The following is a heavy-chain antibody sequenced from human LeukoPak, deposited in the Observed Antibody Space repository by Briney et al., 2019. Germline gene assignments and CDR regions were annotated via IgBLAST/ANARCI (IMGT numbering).Heavy chain of an antibody. CDR2: ISGSSSYI. V-gene: IGHV3-21*01. J-gene: IGHJ4*02. D-gene: IGHD3-22*01. CDR3: ATVARDEYYYDSSGFSLKY. Sequence: PGGSLRLSCVVSGFTFSDYSMNWVRQAPGKGLEWVSSISGSSSYIYYADSVNGRFTISRDNAKNSLYLQMNSLRAEDTAVYYCATVARDEYYYDSSGFSLKYWGQGTLVTVSS. CDR1: GFTFSDYS.